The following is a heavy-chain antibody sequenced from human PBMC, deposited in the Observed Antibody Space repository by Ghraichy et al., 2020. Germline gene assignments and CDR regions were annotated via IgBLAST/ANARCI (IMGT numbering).Heavy chain of an antibody. CDR3: ARGGGIAAAGTRAPTYYYYGMDV. Sequence: LSLTCAASGFTFSSYEMNWVRQAPGKGLEWVSYISSSGSTIYYADSVKGRFTISRDNAKNSLYLQMNSLRAEDTAVYYCARGGGIAAAGTRAPTYYYYGMDVWGQGTTVTVSS. D-gene: IGHD6-13*01. CDR1: GFTFSSYE. J-gene: IGHJ6*02. V-gene: IGHV3-48*03. CDR2: ISSSGSTI.